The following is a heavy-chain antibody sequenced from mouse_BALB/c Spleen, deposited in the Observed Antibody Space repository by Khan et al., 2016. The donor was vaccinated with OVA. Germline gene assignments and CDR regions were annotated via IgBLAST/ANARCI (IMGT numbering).Heavy chain of an antibody. CDR1: GYTFADSG. V-gene: IGHV1S137*01. Sequence: VQLHQSGPEPVRPGASVKISCKGSGYTFADSGMHWVRQSHAKSLEWIGVISTYYGNIKYNQKFEGRATLTVDKSSSTAYMELVRLTSEDSAVYFCTRDGISEFAYWGQGTLVTVSA. J-gene: IGHJ3*01. D-gene: IGHD2-3*01. CDR3: TRDGISEFAY. CDR2: ISTYYGNI.